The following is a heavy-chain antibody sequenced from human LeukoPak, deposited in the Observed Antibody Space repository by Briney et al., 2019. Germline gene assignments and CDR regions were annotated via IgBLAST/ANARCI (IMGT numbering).Heavy chain of an antibody. CDR2: ISSSSSYI. J-gene: IGHJ4*02. D-gene: IGHD6-13*01. CDR3: ARGGYSSSWYPYYFDY. Sequence: PRGSLRLSCAASGLTFSSHWMHWVRQAPGKGLEWVSSISSSSSYIYYADSVKGRFTISRDNAKNSLYLQMNSLRAEDTAVYYCARGGYSSSWYPYYFDYWGQGTLVTVSS. V-gene: IGHV3-21*01. CDR1: GLTFSSHW.